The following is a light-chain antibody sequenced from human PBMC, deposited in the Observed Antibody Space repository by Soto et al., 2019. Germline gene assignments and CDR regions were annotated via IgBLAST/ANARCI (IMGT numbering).Light chain of an antibody. V-gene: IGKV3-20*01. CDR3: QQYGSSPNT. J-gene: IGKJ5*01. CDR1: QSISGN. Sequence: EIVRTQSPATLPVSPGEGGTLSCRASQSISGNLAWYQQKPGQAPRLLIYGASTRATGIPARFSGSGSGTGFTLTINRLEHEDFAVYYCQQYGSSPNTFGQGTRLEIK. CDR2: GAS.